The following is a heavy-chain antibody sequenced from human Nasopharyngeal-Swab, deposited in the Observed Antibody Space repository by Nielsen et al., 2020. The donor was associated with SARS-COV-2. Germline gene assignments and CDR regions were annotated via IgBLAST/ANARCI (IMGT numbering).Heavy chain of an antibody. Sequence: SETLSLTCTVSGGSISSGSYYWSWIRQPAGKGLEWIGRIYTSGSTNYNPSLKSRVTISVDTSKNQFSLKLSSVTAADTAVYYRARDGDYTDVWGQGTTVTVSS. CDR3: ARDGDYTDV. CDR2: IYTSGST. J-gene: IGHJ6*02. V-gene: IGHV4-61*02. D-gene: IGHD4-11*01. CDR1: GGSISSGSYY.